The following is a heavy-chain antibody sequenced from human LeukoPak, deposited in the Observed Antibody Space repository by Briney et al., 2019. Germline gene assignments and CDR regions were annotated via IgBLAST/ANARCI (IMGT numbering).Heavy chain of an antibody. CDR3: ARDVANCGGDCYLAGDAFDI. V-gene: IGHV4-59*01. J-gene: IGHJ3*02. Sequence: KPSETLSLTCTVSGGSISSYYWSWIRQPPGKGLEWIGYIYYSGSTNYNPSLKSRVTISVDTSKNQFSLKLSSVTAADTAVYYCARDVANCGGDCYLAGDAFDIWGQGTMVTVSS. CDR2: IYYSGST. D-gene: IGHD2-21*02. CDR1: GGSISSYY.